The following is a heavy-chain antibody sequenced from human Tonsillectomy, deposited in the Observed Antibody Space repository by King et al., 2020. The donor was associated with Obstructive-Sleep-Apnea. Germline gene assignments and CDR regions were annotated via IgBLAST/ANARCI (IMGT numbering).Heavy chain of an antibody. D-gene: IGHD5-18*01. CDR2: ISYDGSNK. Sequence: VQLVESGGGVVQPGRSLRLSCAASGFTFSSYAMHWVRQAPGKGLEWVAVISYDGSNKYYADSVKGRFTISRDNSKNTLYLQMNSLRAEDTAVYYCARGPKEKTAMVTVGLDYWGQGTLVTVSS. CDR1: GFTFSSYA. J-gene: IGHJ4*02. CDR3: ARGPKEKTAMVTVGLDY. V-gene: IGHV3-30*04.